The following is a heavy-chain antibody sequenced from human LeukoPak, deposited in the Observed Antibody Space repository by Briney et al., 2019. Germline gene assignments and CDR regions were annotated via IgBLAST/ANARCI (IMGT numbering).Heavy chain of an antibody. CDR2: IYTSGST. CDR1: GGSISSYY. CDR3: ARGSCSSTSCPAMKFRY. J-gene: IGHJ4*02. Sequence: SETLSLTCTVSGGSISSYYWSWIRQPAGKGLEWIGRIYTSGSTNYNPSLKSRVTISVDTSKNQFSLKLSSVTAADTAVYYCARGSCSSTSCPAMKFRYWGQGTLVTVSS. D-gene: IGHD2-2*01. V-gene: IGHV4-4*07.